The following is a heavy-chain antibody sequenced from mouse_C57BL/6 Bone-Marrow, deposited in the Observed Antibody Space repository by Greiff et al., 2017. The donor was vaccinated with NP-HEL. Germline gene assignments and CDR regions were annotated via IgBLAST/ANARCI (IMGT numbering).Heavy chain of an antibody. Sequence: QVQLQQPGAELVKPGASVKLSCKASGYTFTSYWMQWVKQRPGQGLEWIGEIDPSDSYTNYNQKFKGKATLTVDTSSSTAYMQLSSLTSEDSAVYYCARERTTVVAYYAMDYWGQGTSVTVSS. CDR1: GYTFTSYW. J-gene: IGHJ4*01. CDR3: ARERTTVVAYYAMDY. V-gene: IGHV1-50*01. CDR2: IDPSDSYT. D-gene: IGHD1-1*01.